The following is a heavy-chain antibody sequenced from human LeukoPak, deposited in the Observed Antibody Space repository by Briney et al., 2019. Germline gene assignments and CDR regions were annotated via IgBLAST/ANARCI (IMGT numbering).Heavy chain of an antibody. CDR3: ARGGEYYYDSSAP. Sequence: PSETLSLTCTVSGGSISSGGDYWSWIRQHPGKGLEWIGYIYYSGSTYYNPSLKSRVTISVDTSKNQFSLKLSSVTAADTAVYYCARGGEYYYDSSAPWGQGTLVTVSS. CDR2: IYYSGST. D-gene: IGHD3-22*01. CDR1: GGSISSGGDY. J-gene: IGHJ4*02. V-gene: IGHV4-31*03.